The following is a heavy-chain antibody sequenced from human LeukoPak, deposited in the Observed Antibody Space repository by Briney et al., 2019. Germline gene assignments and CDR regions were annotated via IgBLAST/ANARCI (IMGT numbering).Heavy chain of an antibody. V-gene: IGHV4-34*01. CDR2: IYYSGST. CDR1: GGSFSGYY. D-gene: IGHD3-10*01. CDR3: ARHSVYRFIYYFDY. J-gene: IGHJ4*02. Sequence: PSETLSLTCAVYGGSFSGYYWSWIRQPPGKGLEWIGSIYYSGSTYYNPSLKSRVTISVDTSKNQFSLKLSSVTAADTAVYYCARHSVYRFIYYFDYWGQGTLVTVSS.